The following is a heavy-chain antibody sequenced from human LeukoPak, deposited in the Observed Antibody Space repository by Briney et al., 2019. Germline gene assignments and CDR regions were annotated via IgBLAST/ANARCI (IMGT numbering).Heavy chain of an antibody. Sequence: GESLKISCKGSGSRFTTYWIGWVRQMPGKGLEWMGIIYRGDSDTRYSPSFQGQVTISADKSISTAYLQWSSLKASDTAMYYCARVDSSGYPFDYWGQGTLVTVSS. V-gene: IGHV5-51*01. D-gene: IGHD3-22*01. CDR2: IYRGDSDT. CDR3: ARVDSSGYPFDY. CDR1: GSRFTTYW. J-gene: IGHJ4*02.